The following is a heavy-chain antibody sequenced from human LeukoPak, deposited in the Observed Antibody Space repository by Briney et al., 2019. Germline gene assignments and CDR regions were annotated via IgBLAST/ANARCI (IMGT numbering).Heavy chain of an antibody. V-gene: IGHV3-23*01. CDR3: AKERIQLWLQGRYFQH. Sequence: QTGGSLRLSCAASGFTFSSYGMSWVRQAPGKGLEWVSAISGSGGSTYYADSVKGRFTISRDNSKNTLYLQMNSLRAEDTAVYYCAKERIQLWLQGRYFQHWGQGTLVTVSS. CDR2: ISGSGGST. D-gene: IGHD5-18*01. CDR1: GFTFSSYG. J-gene: IGHJ1*01.